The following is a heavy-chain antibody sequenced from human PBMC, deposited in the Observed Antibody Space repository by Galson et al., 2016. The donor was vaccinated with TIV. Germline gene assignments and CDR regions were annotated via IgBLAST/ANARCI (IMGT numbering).Heavy chain of an antibody. CDR3: ARVGATGCSGDNCYSLDY. CDR1: GYTFNNYG. Sequence: SVKVSCKASGYTFNNYGVSWVRQAPGQGPGWMGWINAYNGNTNYAQKLQGRVTMTTDTSTSTAYMELRSLRSDDTAVYYCARVGATGCSGDNCYSLDYWGQGTLGTVSS. CDR2: INAYNGNT. V-gene: IGHV1-18*01. D-gene: IGHD2-15*01. J-gene: IGHJ4*02.